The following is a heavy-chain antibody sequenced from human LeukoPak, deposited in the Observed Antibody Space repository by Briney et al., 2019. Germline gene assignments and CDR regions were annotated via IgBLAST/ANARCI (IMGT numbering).Heavy chain of an antibody. CDR2: IDSGSGNI. V-gene: IGHV3-48*02. J-gene: IGHJ3*01. Sequence: GGSLRLSCAASGFTFSSHSMNWVRQAPGKGLEWLSYIDSGSGNIYYRDSVKGRFTIFRDNAQDSLYLQMDSLRDEDTAVYYCAREDDDWGPNTLDVWGQGTVVTVSS. CDR3: AREDDDWGPNTLDV. D-gene: IGHD7-27*01. CDR1: GFTFSSHS.